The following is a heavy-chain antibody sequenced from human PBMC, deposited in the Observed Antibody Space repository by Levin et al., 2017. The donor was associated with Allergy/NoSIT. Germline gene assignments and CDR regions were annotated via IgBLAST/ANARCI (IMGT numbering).Heavy chain of an antibody. Sequence: SETLSLTCTVSGDSFSSYFYTWIRQPAGKGLEWIGRIYTSGSRNYNPSLKSRVTMSVDTSKKQFSLNLSSVTAADTAVYYCARTPEVATGYYFDYWGQGTLVTVSS. D-gene: IGHD5-12*01. CDR3: ARTPEVATGYYFDY. CDR2: IYTSGSR. J-gene: IGHJ4*02. CDR1: GDSFSSYF. V-gene: IGHV4-4*07.